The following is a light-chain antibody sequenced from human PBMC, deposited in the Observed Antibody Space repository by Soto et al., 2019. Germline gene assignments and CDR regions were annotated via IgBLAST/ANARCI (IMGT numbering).Light chain of an antibody. J-gene: IGLJ2*01. CDR3: AAWDDSLNAVV. CDR2: TNN. CDR1: TSNLGGNT. V-gene: IGLV1-44*01. Sequence: QSVLTQPPSVSGTPGHKVSISCSGSTSNLGGNTVNWYQQPPGTAPKLLIYTNNQRPSGVPDRFSGSKSGTSASLAISGLRSEDEADFYCAAWDDSLNAVVFGGGTQLTVL.